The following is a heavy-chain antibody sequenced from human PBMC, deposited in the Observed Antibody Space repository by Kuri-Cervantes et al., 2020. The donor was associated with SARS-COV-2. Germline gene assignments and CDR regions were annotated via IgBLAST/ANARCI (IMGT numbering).Heavy chain of an antibody. CDR2: ISSSSSTI. J-gene: IGHJ6*03. Sequence: GESLKISCAASGFTFSSYSMNWVRQAPGKGLEWVSYISSSSSTIYYADSVKGRFAISRDNAKNSLYLQMNSLRAEDTAVYYCARVGGSYYYYYYMDVWGKGTTVTVSS. CDR3: ARVGGSYYYYYYMDV. V-gene: IGHV3-48*01. CDR1: GFTFSSYS. D-gene: IGHD1-26*01.